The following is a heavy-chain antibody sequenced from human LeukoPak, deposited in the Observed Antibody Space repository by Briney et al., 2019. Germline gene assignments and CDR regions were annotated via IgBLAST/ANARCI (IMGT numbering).Heavy chain of an antibody. Sequence: SETLTLTCSISGDSINSGCYYWNWIRQPPGKGLEWLGYIHSGGNAYFTPSVEGRSSISLDNSQNQFFLRLTSVTAADTAVYFCARDHLDSRGDYIVEYWGQGTLVTVSS. D-gene: IGHD3-22*01. CDR2: IHSGGNA. CDR3: ARDHLDSRGDYIVEY. V-gene: IGHV4-31*03. J-gene: IGHJ4*02. CDR1: GDSINSGCYY.